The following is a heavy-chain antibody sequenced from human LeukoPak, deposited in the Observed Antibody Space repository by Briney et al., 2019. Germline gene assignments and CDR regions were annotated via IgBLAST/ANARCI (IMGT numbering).Heavy chain of an antibody. CDR3: AREPPLDLSLPGYGGKGDAFDI. Sequence: SETLSLTCTVSGGSISSYYWSWIRQPAGKGLEWIGRIYTSGSTNYNPSLKSRVTISVDKSKNQFSLKLSSVTAADTAVYHCAREPPLDLSLPGYGGKGDAFDIWGQGTRVTVSS. D-gene: IGHD4-23*01. J-gene: IGHJ3*02. CDR2: IYTSGST. CDR1: GGSISSYY. V-gene: IGHV4-4*07.